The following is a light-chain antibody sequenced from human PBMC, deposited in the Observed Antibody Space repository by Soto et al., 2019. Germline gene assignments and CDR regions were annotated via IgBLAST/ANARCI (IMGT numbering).Light chain of an antibody. CDR2: WAS. CDR3: QQYLLSPLT. CDR1: QSVLYSSNNKNY. V-gene: IGKV4-1*01. Sequence: DIVMTQSPASLAVSLDERATINRKSSQSVLYSSNNKNYLAWYQQKPGQPPKVLIYWASTRESGVPDRFSGSGSGTDFTLTISSLQAEDVAVYYCQQYLLSPLTFGGGTNVEIK. J-gene: IGKJ4*01.